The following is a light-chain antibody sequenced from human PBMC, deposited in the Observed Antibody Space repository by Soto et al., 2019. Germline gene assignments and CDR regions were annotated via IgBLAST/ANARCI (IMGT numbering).Light chain of an antibody. V-gene: IGKV3-20*01. CDR1: QSVSSTS. CDR3: QQYGRSLT. CDR2: GAS. J-gene: IGKJ4*01. Sequence: EIVLTQSPGTLSVSPGERATLSCRASQSVSSTSLAWYRQKPGQAPRLLIYGASSRATGIPDRFSGSGSGTDFTLTISRLEPEDFAVYYCQQYGRSLTFGGGTKVEIK.